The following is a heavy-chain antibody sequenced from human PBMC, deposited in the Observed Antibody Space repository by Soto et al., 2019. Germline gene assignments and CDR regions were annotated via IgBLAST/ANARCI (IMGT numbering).Heavy chain of an antibody. CDR3: ARHERRRVSRFDY. CDR1: GGSISSSSYY. D-gene: IGHD2-21*01. V-gene: IGHV4-39*01. CDR2: IYYSGST. J-gene: IGHJ4*02. Sequence: SETLSLTCTVSGGSISSSSYYWGWIRQPPGKGLEWIGSIYYSGSTYYNPSLKSRVTISVDTSKNQFSLKLSSVTAADTAVYYCARHERRRVSRFDYWGQGTLVTVSS.